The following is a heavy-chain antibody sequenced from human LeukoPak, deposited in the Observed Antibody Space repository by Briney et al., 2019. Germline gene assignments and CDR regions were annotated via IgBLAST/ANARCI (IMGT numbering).Heavy chain of an antibody. J-gene: IGHJ4*02. V-gene: IGHV3-30*02. D-gene: IGHD5-18*01. CDR1: GFTFSSYG. Sequence: GGSLRLSCAASGFTFSSYGMHWVRQAPGMGLDRVAFTRYDGSDKYYVDSVKGRFTISRDNSKNTLYLQMNSLRAEDTAMYFCAKDRHVWGYSYGQTFDYWGQGTLAIVSS. CDR3: AKDRHVWGYSYGQTFDY. CDR2: TRYDGSDK.